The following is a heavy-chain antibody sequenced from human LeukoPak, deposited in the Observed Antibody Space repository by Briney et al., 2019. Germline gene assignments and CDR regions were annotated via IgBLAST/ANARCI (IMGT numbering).Heavy chain of an antibody. CDR2: IRYDGSNK. D-gene: IGHD6-13*01. J-gene: IGHJ5*02. CDR3: AKDRRVFTGYSSSLNWFDP. Sequence: GGSLRLSCAASGFAASGFTFSTFGMHWVRQAPGKGLEWVAFIRYDGSNKYYADSVKGRFTISRDNSKNTLYLQMNSLRAEDTAVYYCAKDRRVFTGYSSSLNWFDPWGQGTLVTVSS. V-gene: IGHV3-30*02. CDR1: GFTFSTFG.